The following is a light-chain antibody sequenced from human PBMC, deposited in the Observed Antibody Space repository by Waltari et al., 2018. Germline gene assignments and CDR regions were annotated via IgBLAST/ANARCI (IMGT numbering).Light chain of an antibody. CDR3: QQSYTTPLT. CDR2: WAS. Sequence: DIVMTQSPESLAVSLGERATINCKSSQSLLYRPNNQNYLTWYQRKPGQPPKLLISWASSRASGVPDRFSGSGSGTDFALTISSLQAEDVAVYYCQQSYTTPLTFGGGTRVEIK. J-gene: IGKJ4*01. CDR1: QSLLYRPNNQNY. V-gene: IGKV4-1*01.